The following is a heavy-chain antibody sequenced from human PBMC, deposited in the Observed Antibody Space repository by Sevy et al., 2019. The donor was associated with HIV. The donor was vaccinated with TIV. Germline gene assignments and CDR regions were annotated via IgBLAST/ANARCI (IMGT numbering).Heavy chain of an antibody. CDR1: GFTFSSYA. D-gene: IGHD4-17*01. V-gene: IGHV3-30*04. J-gene: IGHJ3*02. Sequence: GGSLRLSCAASGFTFSSYAMHWVRQAPGKGLEWVAVISYDGSNKYYADSVKGRFTISRDNSKNTLYLQMNSLRAEDTALYYCARFRLRVYAFDIWGQGTMVTVSS. CDR2: ISYDGSNK. CDR3: ARFRLRVYAFDI.